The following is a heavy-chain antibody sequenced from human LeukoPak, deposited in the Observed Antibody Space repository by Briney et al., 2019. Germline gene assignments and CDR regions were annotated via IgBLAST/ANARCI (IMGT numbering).Heavy chain of an antibody. CDR3: ARAPKYSSSWYRKYFDY. CDR1: GGSFSGYY. CDR2: INHSGST. J-gene: IGHJ4*02. V-gene: IGHV4-34*01. D-gene: IGHD6-13*01. Sequence: SETLSLTCAVYGGSFSGYYWSWIRQPPGKGLVWIGEINHSGSTNYNPSLKSRVTISVDTSKNQFSLKLSSVTAADTAVYYCARAPKYSSSWYRKYFDYWGQGTLVTVSS.